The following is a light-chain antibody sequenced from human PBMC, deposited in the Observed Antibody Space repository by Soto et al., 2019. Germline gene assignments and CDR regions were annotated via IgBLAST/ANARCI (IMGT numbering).Light chain of an antibody. Sequence: EIVMTQSPATLSVSPGERATLSCRASQSVSSNLAWYQQKPGQAPRLLIYGASTRATGIPARFSGSGSGTEFTLTIRSLQSEDFAVYYCQHYNNWPPVTFGKGTGLEIK. CDR3: QHYNNWPPVT. J-gene: IGKJ5*01. V-gene: IGKV3-15*01. CDR1: QSVSSN. CDR2: GAS.